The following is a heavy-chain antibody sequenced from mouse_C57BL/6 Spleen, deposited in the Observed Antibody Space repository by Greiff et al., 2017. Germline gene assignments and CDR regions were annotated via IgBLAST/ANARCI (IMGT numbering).Heavy chain of an antibody. J-gene: IGHJ3*01. CDR2: ISRGGDYI. D-gene: IGHD6-5*01. Sequence: EVQLLESGEGLVKPGGSLKLSCAASGFTFSSYAMSWVRQTPEKSLEWVAYISRGGDYIYYADTLKGRFTIARDNARNTLYLEMSSLKSEDTAMYYYTRGGLYEPWAYWGQGAIVTVSA. V-gene: IGHV5-9-1*02. CDR3: TRGGLYEPWAY. CDR1: GFTFSSYA.